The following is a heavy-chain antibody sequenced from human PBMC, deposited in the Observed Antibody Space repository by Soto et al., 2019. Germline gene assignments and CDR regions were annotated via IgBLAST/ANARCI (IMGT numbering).Heavy chain of an antibody. V-gene: IGHV1-69*01. Sequence: QVQLVQSGAEVQKPGSSVKVSCKTSGVSFNNNGIGWVRQAPGHGLEWMGGVSPPFRTSNYARKCQGRISITADASTRTLNMELSSLSSEDTAQYYCATVLYYGSGSYSPYGMDVWGKGTTVTVSS. CDR2: VSPPFRTS. CDR1: GVSFNNNG. J-gene: IGHJ6*04. D-gene: IGHD3-10*01. CDR3: ATVLYYGSGSYSPYGMDV.